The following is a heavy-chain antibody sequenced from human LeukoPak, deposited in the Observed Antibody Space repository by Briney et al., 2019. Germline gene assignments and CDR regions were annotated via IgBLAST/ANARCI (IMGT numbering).Heavy chain of an antibody. CDR3: AREGYDYVWGSYRYSYFDY. J-gene: IGHJ4*02. V-gene: IGHV3-11*04. CDR2: ISSSVSTI. D-gene: IGHD3-16*02. CDR1: GFTFSDYY. Sequence: TGGSLRLSCAASGFTFSDYYMSWIRQAPGKGLEWVSYISSSVSTIYYADSVKGRFTISRDSAKNSLYLQMNSLRAEDTAVYYCAREGYDYVWGSYRYSYFDYWGQGTLVTVSS.